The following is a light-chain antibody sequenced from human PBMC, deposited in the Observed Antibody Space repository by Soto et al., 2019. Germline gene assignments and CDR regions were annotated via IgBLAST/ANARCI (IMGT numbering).Light chain of an antibody. V-gene: IGKV1-39*01. CDR1: QNVGSY. CDR3: QQSYSTPRT. Sequence: MPLTHSPSSLSASALYRVTINFRASQNVGSYLSWYQQRSGTAPKLLIYAASNLQSGVSSRFSGSGSGTDFTLTISSLQPEDFATYYCQQSYSTPRTFGQGTKVDIK. CDR2: AAS. J-gene: IGKJ1*01.